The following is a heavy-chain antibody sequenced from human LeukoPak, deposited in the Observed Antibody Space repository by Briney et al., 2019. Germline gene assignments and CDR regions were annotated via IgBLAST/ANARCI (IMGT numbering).Heavy chain of an antibody. Sequence: GGTLRLSCAASGFIFRNYGMNWVRQAPGKGLEWVSGISPSGDITYYADSVKGRFTISRDNSKNAVYLQMNSLRAEDTAVYYCASSSWYRVSWFVPWGQGTLVTVSS. J-gene: IGHJ5*02. CDR2: ISPSGDIT. CDR3: ASSSWYRVSWFVP. D-gene: IGHD6-13*01. V-gene: IGHV3-23*01. CDR1: GFIFRNYG.